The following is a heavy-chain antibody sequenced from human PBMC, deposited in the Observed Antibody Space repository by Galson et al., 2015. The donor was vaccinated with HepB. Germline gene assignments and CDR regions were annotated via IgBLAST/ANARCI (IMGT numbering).Heavy chain of an antibody. CDR2: IRSKGYDYAT. Sequence: SLRLSCAASGFTFSGSAIHWVRQASGKGLEWVGRIRSKGYDYATAYTASLKGRFSISRDDSKNTLYLQMNSLRAEDTAIYYCASGRGAYPNYYFDYWGQGTLLTVSS. J-gene: IGHJ4*02. CDR1: GFTFSGSA. V-gene: IGHV3-73*01. CDR3: ASGRGAYPNYYFDY. D-gene: IGHD4-17*01.